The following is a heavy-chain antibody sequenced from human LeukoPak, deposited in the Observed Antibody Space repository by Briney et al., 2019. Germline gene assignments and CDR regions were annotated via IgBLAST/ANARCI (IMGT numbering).Heavy chain of an antibody. CDR1: GYTINKNY. Sequence: GESLKISCKASGYTINKNYIAWVRQVSGKGLEWMGIIYPGDSDTRYSPSFQGHVTISADESISTAFLQWSSVEATDSAMYYCVRGNQKYGEYFRDWGQGTLVTISS. CDR2: IYPGDSDT. J-gene: IGHJ4*02. D-gene: IGHD4/OR15-4a*01. V-gene: IGHV5-51*01. CDR3: VRGNQKYGEYFRD.